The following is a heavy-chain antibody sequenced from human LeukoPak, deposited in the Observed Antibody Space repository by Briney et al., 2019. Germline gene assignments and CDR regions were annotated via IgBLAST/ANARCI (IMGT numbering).Heavy chain of an antibody. CDR2: IIPILGIA. CDR3: ARAGGHGGYDR. D-gene: IGHD5-12*01. J-gene: IGHJ4*02. V-gene: IGHV1-69*04. Sequence: ASVKVSCKASGGTFSSYAISWVRQAPGQGLEWMGRIIPILGIANYAQKFQGRVTIAADKSTSTAYMELSSLRSEDTAVYYCARAGGHGGYDRWGQGTLVTVSS. CDR1: GGTFSSYA.